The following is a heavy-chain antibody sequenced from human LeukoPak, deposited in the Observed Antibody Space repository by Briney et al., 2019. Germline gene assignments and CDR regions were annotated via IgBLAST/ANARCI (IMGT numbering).Heavy chain of an antibody. CDR1: GYTFTSYD. J-gene: IGHJ4*02. CDR2: MNPNRGNT. CDR3: AVTAATWAIYYFDY. Sequence: ASVKVSCKDSGYTFTSYDISGVRQATEQGLERMGWMNPNRGNTGYAQKFQGRVTMTRNTSISTAYMELSSLISEDTAVYYCAVTAATWAIYYFDYWGQGTLVTVSS. V-gene: IGHV1-8*01. D-gene: IGHD2-15*01.